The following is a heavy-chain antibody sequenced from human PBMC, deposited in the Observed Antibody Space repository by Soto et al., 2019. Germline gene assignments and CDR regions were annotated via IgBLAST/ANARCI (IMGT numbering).Heavy chain of an antibody. V-gene: IGHV1-18*01. J-gene: IGHJ6*02. Sequence: QVQLVQSGAEVKKPGASVKVSCKASGYTFTSYGISWVRQAPGQGLEWMGWISAYNGNTNYAQKLQGRVTMTTDTSTSTAYMYLRSLSSDDTAVYYCARNYYDSSGYYEDYYYGMDVWGQGTTVTVSS. D-gene: IGHD3-22*01. CDR3: ARNYYDSSGYYEDYYYGMDV. CDR2: ISAYNGNT. CDR1: GYTFTSYG.